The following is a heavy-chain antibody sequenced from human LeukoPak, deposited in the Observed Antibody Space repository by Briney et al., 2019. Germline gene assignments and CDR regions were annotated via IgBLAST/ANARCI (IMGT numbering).Heavy chain of an antibody. J-gene: IGHJ4*02. Sequence: SETLSLTCAVYGGSFSGYYWSWIRQPPGKGLEWIGEINHSGSTNYNPSLKSRVTISVDASKNQFSLKLSSVTAADTAVYYCAREPPGYWGQGILVTVSS. V-gene: IGHV4-34*01. CDR2: INHSGST. CDR3: AREPPGY. CDR1: GGSFSGYY.